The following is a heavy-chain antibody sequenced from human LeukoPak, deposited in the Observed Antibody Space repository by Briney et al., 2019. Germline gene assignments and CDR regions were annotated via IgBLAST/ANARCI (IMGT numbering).Heavy chain of an antibody. J-gene: IGHJ5*02. D-gene: IGHD6-19*01. CDR3: ASRIAVAGRYWFDP. Sequence: ASVKVSFKASGYTFTSYGINWVRQAPGQGLEWMGWIRVYNGNTNYAQKFQGRVTITADESTSTAYMELSSLRSEDTAVYYCASRIAVAGRYWFDPWGQGTLVTVSS. CDR1: GYTFTSYG. CDR2: IRVYNGNT. V-gene: IGHV1-18*01.